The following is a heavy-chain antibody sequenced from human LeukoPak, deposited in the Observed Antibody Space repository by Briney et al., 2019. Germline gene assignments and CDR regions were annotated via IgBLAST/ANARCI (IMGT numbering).Heavy chain of an antibody. V-gene: IGHV4-31*03. CDR1: GGSISSGGYY. J-gene: IGHJ4*02. Sequence: SETLSLTCTVSGGSISSGGYYWSWIRQHPGKGLEWIGYIFYSGSTYYNPSLKSRVTISVDTSKNQFSLKLSSVTAADTAVYYCARGPRGYFPDYWGQGTLVTVSS. CDR3: ARGPRGYFPDY. CDR2: IFYSGST. D-gene: IGHD3-22*01.